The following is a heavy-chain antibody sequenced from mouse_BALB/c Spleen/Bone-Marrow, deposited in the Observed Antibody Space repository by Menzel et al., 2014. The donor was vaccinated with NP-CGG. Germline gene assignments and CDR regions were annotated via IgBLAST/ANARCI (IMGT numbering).Heavy chain of an antibody. CDR2: INPSTGYT. D-gene: IGHD1-2*01. CDR3: ARQITTADYAMDY. J-gene: IGHJ4*01. CDR1: GYTFTSYW. V-gene: IGHV1-7*01. Sequence: QVQLQQSGAELAKPGASVKMSCKAPGYTFTSYWMHWVKQRPGQGLEWIGYINPSTGYTECNQKFKDKATLTADKSSSTACMQLSSLTSEDSAVYYCARQITTADYAMDYWGQGTSVTVSS.